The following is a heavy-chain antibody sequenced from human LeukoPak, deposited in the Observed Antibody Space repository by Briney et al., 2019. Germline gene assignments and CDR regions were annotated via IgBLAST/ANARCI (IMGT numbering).Heavy chain of an antibody. Sequence: SETLSLTCAVSGGSISSTNWWSWVRQPPGKGLEWIGEVFHSGSTNYNPSLKSRVTMSVVKSKNQFSLKLSSVTAADTAVYYCARPYYDFWSGAQGPFDYWGQGTLVTVSS. V-gene: IGHV4-4*02. D-gene: IGHD3-3*01. CDR2: VFHSGST. J-gene: IGHJ4*02. CDR1: GGSISSTNW. CDR3: ARPYYDFWSGAQGPFDY.